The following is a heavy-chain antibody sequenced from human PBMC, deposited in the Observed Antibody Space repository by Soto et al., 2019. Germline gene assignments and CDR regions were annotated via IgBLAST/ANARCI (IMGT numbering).Heavy chain of an antibody. Sequence: QVQLVESGGGVVQPGKSLRLSCAASGFTFNNYALHWVRQPPGKGLEWVAVVSFDGINKYYADSVKGRFTISRDNSKNTLYLKMDSLRAEDTAVYYCTRGSYPTPWGQGTLVTVSS. CDR1: GFTFNNYA. J-gene: IGHJ5*02. CDR2: VSFDGINK. D-gene: IGHD2-21*01. CDR3: TRGSYPTP. V-gene: IGHV3-30-3*01.